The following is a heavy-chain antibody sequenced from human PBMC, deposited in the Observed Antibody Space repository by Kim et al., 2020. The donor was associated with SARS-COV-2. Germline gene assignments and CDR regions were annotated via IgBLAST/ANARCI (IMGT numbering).Heavy chain of an antibody. D-gene: IGHD1-26*01. CDR2: SYR. Sequence: SYRSYADSVKGRFTISRDNAKNSLYLQMNSLRAEDTAVYYCASYMGAVDYWGQGTLVTVSS. V-gene: IGHV3-21*01. CDR3: ASYMGAVDY. J-gene: IGHJ4*02.